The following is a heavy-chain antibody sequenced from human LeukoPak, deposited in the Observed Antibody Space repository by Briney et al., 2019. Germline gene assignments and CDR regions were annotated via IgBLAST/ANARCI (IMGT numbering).Heavy chain of an antibody. D-gene: IGHD6-19*01. J-gene: IGHJ4*02. CDR3: AKTTTGYSSGRYPAWPIDY. Sequence: GGSLRLSCAASGFTFGSYAMYWVRQAPGKGLEWVSGIFGSGGSAHYADSVKGRFTVSRDNSKNTVYLLMDSLRVEDTAIYYCAKTTTGYSSGRYPAWPIDYWGRGTLVTVSS. V-gene: IGHV3-23*01. CDR2: IFGSGGSA. CDR1: GFTFGSYA.